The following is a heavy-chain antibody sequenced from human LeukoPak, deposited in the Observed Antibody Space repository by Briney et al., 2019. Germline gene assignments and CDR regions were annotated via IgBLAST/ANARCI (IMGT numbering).Heavy chain of an antibody. CDR1: GFTFSSHS. CDR2: ISSSSSYI. D-gene: IGHD3-10*01. Sequence: PGGSLRLSCAASGFTFSSHSMNCVREAPGEGLECVSSISSSSSYIYYADSAKGRFTISRDNSKNSLYLQMNSLRAEDTAVYYCARDSGPEANYYGSGSYSGGQGTLVTVSS. V-gene: IGHV3-21*01. CDR3: ARDSGPEANYYGSGSYS. J-gene: IGHJ4*02.